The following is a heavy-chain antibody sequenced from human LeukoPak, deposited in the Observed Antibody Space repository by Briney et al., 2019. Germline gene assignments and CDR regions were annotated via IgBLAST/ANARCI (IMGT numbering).Heavy chain of an antibody. D-gene: IGHD6-13*01. J-gene: IGHJ4*02. CDR3: ARGLLGVRSPGGYSSSWYFDY. CDR1: GYTFTSYY. V-gene: IGHV1-46*01. CDR2: INPSGGST. Sequence: ASVKVSCKASGYTFTSYYMHWVRQAPGQGLEWMGIINPSGGSTSYAQKFQGRVSMTRDTSTSTVYMELSSLRSEDTAVYYCARGLLGVRSPGGYSSSWYFDYWGQGTLVTVSS.